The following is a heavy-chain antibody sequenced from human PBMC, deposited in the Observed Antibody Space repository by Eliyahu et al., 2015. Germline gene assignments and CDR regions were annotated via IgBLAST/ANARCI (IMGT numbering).Heavy chain of an antibody. CDR2: IYFSGST. CDR3: ASMGVSGYLDY. Sequence: QLQLQESGPGLVKPSETLSLTCTVSGGSISSSSYYWGWIRQPPGKGLEWIGGIYFSGSTYYNPSLKSRVTISVDTSKNQFSLKLSSVTAADTAVYYCASMGVSGYLDYWGQGTLVTVSS. V-gene: IGHV4-39*01. D-gene: IGHD2-15*01. J-gene: IGHJ4*02. CDR1: GGSISSSSYY.